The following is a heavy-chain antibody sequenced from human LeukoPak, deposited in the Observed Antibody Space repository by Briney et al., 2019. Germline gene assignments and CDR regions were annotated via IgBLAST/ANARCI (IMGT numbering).Heavy chain of an antibody. Sequence: SVKVSCKASGFTFTSSAMQWVRQARGQRLEWIGWIVVGSGNTNYAQKFQERVTITRDMSTSTAFMELSSLRSEDTAVYYCAASSGYCSSTSCYVTREFDYWGQGTLVTVSS. J-gene: IGHJ4*02. V-gene: IGHV1-58*02. CDR1: GFTFTSSA. CDR2: IVVGSGNT. D-gene: IGHD2-2*01. CDR3: AASSGYCSSTSCYVTREFDY.